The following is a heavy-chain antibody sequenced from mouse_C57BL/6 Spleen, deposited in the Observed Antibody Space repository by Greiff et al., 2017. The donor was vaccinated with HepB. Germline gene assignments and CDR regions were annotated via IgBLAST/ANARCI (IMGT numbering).Heavy chain of an antibody. V-gene: IGHV2-2*01. CDR2: IWSGGST. CDR1: GFSLTSYG. J-gene: IGHJ1*03. Sequence: VKLMESGPGLVQPSQSLSITCTVSGFSLTSYGVHWVRQSPGKGLEWLGVIWSGGSTDYNAAFISRLSISKDNSKSQVFFKMNSLQADDTAIYYCARNWDTTVVATNWYFDVWGTGTTVTVSS. D-gene: IGHD1-1*01. CDR3: ARNWDTTVVATNWYFDV.